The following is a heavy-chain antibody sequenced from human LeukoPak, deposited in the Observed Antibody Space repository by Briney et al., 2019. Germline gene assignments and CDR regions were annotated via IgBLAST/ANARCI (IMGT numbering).Heavy chain of an antibody. CDR2: INPNSGGT. CDR3: ARDLLGVLY. J-gene: IGHJ4*02. D-gene: IGHD2-8*01. V-gene: IGHV1-2*06. CDR1: GYTFTGYY. Sequence: AASVKVSCKASGYTFTGYYMHWVRQAPGQGLEWMGRINPNSGGTNYAQKFQGRVTMATDTSTSTAYMELRSLRSDDTAVYYCARDLLGVLYWGQGTLVTVSS.